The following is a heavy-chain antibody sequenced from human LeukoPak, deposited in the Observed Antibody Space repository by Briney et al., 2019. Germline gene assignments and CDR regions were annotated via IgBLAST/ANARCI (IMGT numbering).Heavy chain of an antibody. V-gene: IGHV1-8*03. CDR1: GYTFTSYD. D-gene: IGHD5-12*01. CDR2: MNPNSGNT. J-gene: IGHJ5*02. CDR3: ARGRFVSGYDWGDWFDP. Sequence: ASVKVSCKASGYTFTSYDINWVRQATGQGLEWMGWMNPNSGNTGYAQKFQGRVTITRNTSISTAYMELSSLRSEDTAVYYCARGRFVSGYDWGDWFDPWGQGTLVTVSS.